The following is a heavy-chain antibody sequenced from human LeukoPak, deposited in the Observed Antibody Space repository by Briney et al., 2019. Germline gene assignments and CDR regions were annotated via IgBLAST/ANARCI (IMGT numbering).Heavy chain of an antibody. J-gene: IGHJ4*02. V-gene: IGHV4-31*03. D-gene: IGHD1-26*01. CDR1: GGSISSGGYY. Sequence: SQTLSLTCTVSGGSISSGGYYWSWIRQHPGKGLEWIGYIYYSGSTYYNPSLKSRVTISVDTSKNQFSLKLSSVTAADTAVYYCARDRKNSGSYRPFDYWGQGTLVTVSS. CDR2: IYYSGST. CDR3: ARDRKNSGSYRPFDY.